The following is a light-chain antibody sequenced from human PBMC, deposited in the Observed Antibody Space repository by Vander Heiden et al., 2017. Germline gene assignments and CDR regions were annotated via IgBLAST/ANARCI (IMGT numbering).Light chain of an antibody. CDR2: EDN. V-gene: IGLV6-57*01. J-gene: IGLJ3*02. CDR3: QSYDSSNRV. Sequence: NFLLTQPHSASESPGTTVTISCTRSSGSIASNYVQWYQQRPGSSPTTVIYEDNQRPSGVPDRFSGSIDSSSNSASLTISGLKTEDEADYYCQSYDSSNRVFGGGTKLTVL. CDR1: SGSIASNY.